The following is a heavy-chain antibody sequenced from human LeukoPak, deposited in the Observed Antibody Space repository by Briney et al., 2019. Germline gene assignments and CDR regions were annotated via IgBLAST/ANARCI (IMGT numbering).Heavy chain of an antibody. CDR2: IQYSGRT. CDR1: GGSISSSSYY. D-gene: IGHD1-26*01. J-gene: IGHJ3*02. V-gene: IGHV4-39*01. Sequence: SETLSLTCSVSGGSISSSSYYWGWIRQPPGKGLEWIGSIQYSGRTFYNPSLKSRVIIFADTSKNQFSLRLSSVTAADTALYYCMRRTVGAVQGVHGFDIWGLGTMVTVSS. CDR3: MRRTVGAVQGVHGFDI.